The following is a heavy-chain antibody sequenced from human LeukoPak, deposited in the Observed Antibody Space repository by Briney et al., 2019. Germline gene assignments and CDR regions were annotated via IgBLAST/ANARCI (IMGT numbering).Heavy chain of an antibody. J-gene: IGHJ6*02. CDR3: ARVSTYYFDSSGRPVQDYGMDV. Sequence: PGGSLRLSCAASGFTFSSYSMNWVRQAPGKGLKWVSSISSSFTYIYYADSVKGRFTISRDNAKNSLYLQMNSLRAEDTAVYYCARVSTYYFDSSGRPVQDYGMDVWGQGTTVTVSS. CDR2: ISSSFTYI. V-gene: IGHV3-21*01. D-gene: IGHD3-22*01. CDR1: GFTFSSYS.